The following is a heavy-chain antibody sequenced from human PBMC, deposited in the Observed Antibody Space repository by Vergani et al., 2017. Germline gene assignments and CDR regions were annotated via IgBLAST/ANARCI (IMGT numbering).Heavy chain of an antibody. CDR3: GKTDERPAVRGDYFDY. D-gene: IGHD3-16*01. V-gene: IGHV3-23*01. CDR1: GFTFSHYA. J-gene: IGHJ4*02. CDR2: ISGSGGST. Sequence: EVQLLESGGGLVQPGGSLRLSCAASGFTFSHYAMSWVRQAPGSGLDWVSAISGSGGSTYYADLVKGRFTISRDNSKNTLYVQMNTLRAADTAVYYCGKTDERPAVRGDYFDYWGQGTLVTVSS.